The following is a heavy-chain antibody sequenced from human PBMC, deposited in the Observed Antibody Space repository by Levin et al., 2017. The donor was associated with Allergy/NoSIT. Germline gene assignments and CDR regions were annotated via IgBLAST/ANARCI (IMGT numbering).Heavy chain of an antibody. J-gene: IGHJ6*02. D-gene: IGHD3-3*02. V-gene: IGHV1-2*02. CDR2: INPNSGGT. Sequence: GESLKISCKASGYTFTGYYMHWVRQAPGQGLEWMGWINPNSGGTNYAQKFQGRVTMTRATSISTAYMELSRLRSDDTAVYYCARAGPLRARISYYYGMDGWGQGTTVTVSS. CDR3: ARAGPLRARISYYYGMDG. CDR1: GYTFTGYY.